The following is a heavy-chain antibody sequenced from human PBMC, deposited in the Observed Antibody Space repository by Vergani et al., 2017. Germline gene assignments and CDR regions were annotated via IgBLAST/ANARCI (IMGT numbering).Heavy chain of an antibody. V-gene: IGHV5-51*03. CDR1: GYSFSRNW. CDR3: ARVYCRGMSCDGTDYFYHIDV. D-gene: IGHD3/OR15-3a*01. CDR2: IYPGNSET. J-gene: IGHJ6*03. Sequence: EVQLEQSGAAVKKPGESLEISCKGSGYSFSRNWIAWVRERPGQGLEWMGMIYPGNSETRNNPSFRGQVTMSVDKSISTAYLQWSSLKASDSAMYYCARVYCRGMSCDGTDYFYHIDVWGKGTTVTVS.